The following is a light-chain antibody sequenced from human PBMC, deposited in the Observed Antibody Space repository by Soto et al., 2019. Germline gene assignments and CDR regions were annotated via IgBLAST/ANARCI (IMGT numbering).Light chain of an antibody. CDR3: QQYNLWPRT. CDR2: GAS. J-gene: IGKJ1*01. CDR1: QSVSSK. V-gene: IGKV3-15*01. Sequence: EIVMTQSPALLSVSPGEGATLSCRPSQSVSSKLAWYQQKPGQAPRLLIYGASTRATGIPARFSGSGSGTEFTLTISSLQSEDFAVYYCQQYNLWPRTFGQGTKVDIK.